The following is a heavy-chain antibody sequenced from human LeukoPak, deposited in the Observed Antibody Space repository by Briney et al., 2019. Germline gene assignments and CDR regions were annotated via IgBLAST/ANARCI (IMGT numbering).Heavy chain of an antibody. CDR3: ARVRVVVVAATGYYFDY. V-gene: IGHV3-11*05. CDR1: GFTFSDYY. J-gene: IGHJ4*02. D-gene: IGHD2-15*01. Sequence: GGSLRLSCAASGFTFSDYYMSWIRQAPGKWLEWVSYISSSSSYTNYADSVKGRFTISRDNAKNSLYLQMNSLRAEDTAVYYCARVRVVVVAATGYYFDYWGQGTLVTVSS. CDR2: ISSSSSYT.